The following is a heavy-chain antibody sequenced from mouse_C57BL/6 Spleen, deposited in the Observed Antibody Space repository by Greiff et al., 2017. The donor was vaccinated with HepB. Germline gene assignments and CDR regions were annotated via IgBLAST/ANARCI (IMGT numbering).Heavy chain of an antibody. Sequence: QVQLQQPGAELVRPGSSVKLSCKASGYTFTSYWMHWVKQRPIQGLEWIGNIDPSDSETHYNQKFKDKATLTVDKSSSTAYMQLSSLTSEDSAVYYCARVMVTGYFDYWGKGTTLTVSS. CDR2: IDPSDSET. D-gene: IGHD2-2*01. CDR3: ARVMVTGYFDY. J-gene: IGHJ2*01. CDR1: GYTFTSYW. V-gene: IGHV1-52*01.